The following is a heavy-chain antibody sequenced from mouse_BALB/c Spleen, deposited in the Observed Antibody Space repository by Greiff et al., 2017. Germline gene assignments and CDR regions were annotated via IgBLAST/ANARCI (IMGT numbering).Heavy chain of an antibody. V-gene: IGHV1-54*01. D-gene: IGHD2-1*01. CDR1: GYAFTNYL. J-gene: IGHJ2*01. CDR2: INPGSGGT. CDR3: ARMDGNYYFDY. Sequence: VQRVESGAELVRPGTSVKVSCKASGYAFTNYLIEWVKQRPGQGLEWIGVINPGSGGTNYNEKFKGKATLTADKSSSTAYMQLSSLTSDDSAVYFCARMDGNYYFDYWGQGTTLTVSS.